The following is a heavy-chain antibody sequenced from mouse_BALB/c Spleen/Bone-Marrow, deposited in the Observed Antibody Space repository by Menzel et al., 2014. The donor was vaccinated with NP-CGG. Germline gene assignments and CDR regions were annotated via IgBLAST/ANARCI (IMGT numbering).Heavy chain of an antibody. V-gene: IGHV5-6-5*01. CDR1: GFTFSNYA. D-gene: IGHD5-5*01. CDR2: ISSAGST. J-gene: IGHJ4*01. CDR3: VRWTTYRLMDY. Sequence: EAHLVESGGDLVKPGGSLKLSCAASGFTFSNYAMSWVRQTPEKRLKWVASISSAGSTYYPDSVRGRFTISRDSARNILYLQMSSLRSEDSAMYYCVRWTTYRLMDYWGQGSSVTVSS.